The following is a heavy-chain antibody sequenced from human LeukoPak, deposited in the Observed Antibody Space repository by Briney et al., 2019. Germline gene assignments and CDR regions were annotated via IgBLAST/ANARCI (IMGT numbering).Heavy chain of an antibody. D-gene: IGHD6-6*01. V-gene: IGHV3-11*04. J-gene: IGHJ6*03. CDR1: GFTFSDYY. CDR2: ISSSGSTI. Sequence: GGSLRLSCAASGFTFSDYYMSWIRQAPGKGLEWVSYISSSGSTIYYADSVKGRFTISRDNAKNSLYLQMNSLRAEDTAVHYCARDASSSSPYYYYMDVWGKGTTVTVSS. CDR3: ARDASSSSPYYYYMDV.